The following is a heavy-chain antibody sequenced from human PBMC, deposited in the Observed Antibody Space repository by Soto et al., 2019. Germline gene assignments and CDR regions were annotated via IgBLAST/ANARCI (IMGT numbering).Heavy chain of an antibody. V-gene: IGHV4-59*01. CDR2: IYYSGST. CDR3: ARSRSYYYDSSGFDY. D-gene: IGHD3-22*01. Sequence: PSETLSLTCTVSGGSISSYYWSWIRQPPGKGLEWIGYIYYSGSTNYNPSLKSRVTISVDTSKNQFSLKLSSVTAADTAVYYCARSRSYYYDSSGFDYWGQGTLVTVSS. CDR1: GGSISSYY. J-gene: IGHJ4*02.